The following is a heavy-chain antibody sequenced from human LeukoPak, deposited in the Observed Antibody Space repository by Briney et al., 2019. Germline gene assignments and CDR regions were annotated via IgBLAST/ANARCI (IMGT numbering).Heavy chain of an antibody. CDR1: GFTFSSYS. CDR2: ISSSSSYI. V-gene: IGHV3-21*01. J-gene: IGHJ4*02. CDR3: ARASDYGGREY. D-gene: IGHD4-23*01. Sequence: GGSLRLSCAASGFTFSSYSMNWVRQAPGKGLEWVSSISSSSSYIYYADSVKGRFTISRDNAKNSLFLQMNSLRAEDTAVYYCARASDYGGREYWGQGTLVTVSS.